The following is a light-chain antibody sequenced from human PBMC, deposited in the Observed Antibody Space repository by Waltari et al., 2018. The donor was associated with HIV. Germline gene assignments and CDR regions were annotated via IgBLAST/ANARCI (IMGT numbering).Light chain of an antibody. CDR3: AAWDDSLKAFV. CDR1: SSNIEKNA. CDR2: YDD. J-gene: IGLJ1*01. V-gene: IGLV1-36*01. Sequence: QSVLTQPPSVSGAPGQRVTISCSGGSSNIEKNAVNWYQHLPGKAPKLLIYYDDLCSSGVPDRFSGSKSGTSASLAISGLQSEDEADYYCAAWDDSLKAFVFGTGTMVTVL.